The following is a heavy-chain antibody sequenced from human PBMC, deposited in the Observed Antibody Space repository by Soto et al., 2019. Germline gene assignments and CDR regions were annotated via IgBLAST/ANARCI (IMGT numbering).Heavy chain of an antibody. CDR1: GFTFSSYA. CDR2: ISGTGVSA. CDR3: AKPRLVAGLIKYVDFAN. V-gene: IGHV3-23*01. J-gene: IGHJ4*02. D-gene: IGHD6-19*01. Sequence: EAQLLESGGGLVQPGGSLRLSCAASGFTFSSYAMSWVRQAPGKGLEWVAVISGTGVSAQYADSVKGRFTISRDNSKNTLNLQMNSLRAEDTAVYYCAKPRLVAGLIKYVDFANWGQGTLVTVSS.